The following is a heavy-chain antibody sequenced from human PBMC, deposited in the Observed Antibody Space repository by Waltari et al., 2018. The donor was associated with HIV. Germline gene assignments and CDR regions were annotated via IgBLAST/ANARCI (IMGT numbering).Heavy chain of an antibody. J-gene: IGHJ6*02. D-gene: IGHD6-6*01. Sequence: QVQLQESGPGLVKPSGTLSLTCAVSGGCISSSNWWSWVRQPPGKGLEWIGEIYHSGSTNYNPSLKSRVTISVDKSKNQFSLKLSSVTAADTAVYYCARAAYSSSSGRGYYYYGMDVWGQGTTVTVSS. CDR1: GGCISSSNW. V-gene: IGHV4-4*02. CDR2: IYHSGST. CDR3: ARAAYSSSSGRGYYYYGMDV.